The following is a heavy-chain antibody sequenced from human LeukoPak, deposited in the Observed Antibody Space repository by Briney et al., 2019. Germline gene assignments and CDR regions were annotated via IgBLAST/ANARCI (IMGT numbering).Heavy chain of an antibody. Sequence: GGSLRLSCAASGFTFDHYAMHWVRQAPGKGLEWVSLISGTGSNTYYADSVKGRFTISRDNSKNSLYLQVNSLRTEDTALYYCAKDYGYWYLDLWGRGTLVTVSS. CDR2: ISGTGSNT. V-gene: IGHV3-43*02. D-gene: IGHD4-17*01. CDR1: GFTFDHYA. J-gene: IGHJ2*01. CDR3: AKDYGYWYLDL.